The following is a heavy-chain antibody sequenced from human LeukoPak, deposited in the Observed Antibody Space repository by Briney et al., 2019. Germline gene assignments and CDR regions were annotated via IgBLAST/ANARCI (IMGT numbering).Heavy chain of an antibody. Sequence: GGSLRLSCAASGLIFNNCWMHWVRQAPGKGLEWVSRIDNDGNTKYADSVKGRFTISRDNAKNTLYLQMNSLRADDTAVYVGSIGWPAYWGQGSLVTVSS. D-gene: IGHD6-19*01. V-gene: IGHV3-74*03. CDR2: IDNDGNT. J-gene: IGHJ4*02. CDR1: GLIFNNCW. CDR3: SIGWPAY.